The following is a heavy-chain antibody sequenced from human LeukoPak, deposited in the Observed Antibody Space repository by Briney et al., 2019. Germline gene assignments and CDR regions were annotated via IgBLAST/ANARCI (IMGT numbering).Heavy chain of an antibody. Sequence: GGSLRLSCAASGFTFSSYAMGWVRQAPGKGLEWVSAISGSGGSTYYADSVKGRFTISRDNSKNTLYLQMNSLRAEDTAVYYCAKDPELYPHVNYFDYWGQGTLVTVSS. CDR1: GFTFSSYA. D-gene: IGHD2-2*02. CDR3: AKDPELYPHVNYFDY. CDR2: ISGSGGST. V-gene: IGHV3-23*01. J-gene: IGHJ4*02.